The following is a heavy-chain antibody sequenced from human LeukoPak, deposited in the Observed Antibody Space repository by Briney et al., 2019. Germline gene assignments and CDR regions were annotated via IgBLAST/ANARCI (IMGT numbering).Heavy chain of an antibody. D-gene: IGHD1-26*01. CDR3: ARNYNGMSN. V-gene: IGHV3-74*01. J-gene: IGHJ4*02. CDR1: GLTFSNYG. CDR2: INNVGNTA. Sequence: GGSLSLSCAASGLTFSNYGMIWVRQAPGKGPVWVSHINNVGNTATYADSVKGRFTVSRDNAKKTVYLQMNSLRAEDTAVYYCARNYNGMSNWGQGTQVVVSS.